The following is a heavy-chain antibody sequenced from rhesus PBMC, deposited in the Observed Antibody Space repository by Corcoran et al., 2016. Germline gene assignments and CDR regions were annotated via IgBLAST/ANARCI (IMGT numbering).Heavy chain of an antibody. D-gene: IGHD2-15*01. CDR2: ISGSASNT. V-gene: IGHV4-160*01. Sequence: QVQLQESGPGLVKPSETLSLTCAVSGGSISSNYWSWIRQPPGTGLEWIGRISGSASNTPTNPPLNRRVTISTATSKNQFSLKLSSVTAADTAVYYCARDREEVLTAPPPFDYWGQGVLVTVSS. CDR3: ARDREEVLTAPPPFDY. CDR1: GGSISSNY. J-gene: IGHJ4*01.